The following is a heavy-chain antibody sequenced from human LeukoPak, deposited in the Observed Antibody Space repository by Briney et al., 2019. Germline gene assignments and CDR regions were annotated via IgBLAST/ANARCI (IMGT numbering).Heavy chain of an antibody. CDR3: ARDSGLQNFDY. CDR1: GGSISSYY. D-gene: IGHD1-26*01. CDR2: INHSGST. Sequence: PSETLSLTCTVSGGSISSYYWSWIRQPPGKGLEWIGEINHSGSTNYNPSLKSRVTISVDTSKNQFSLKLSSVTAADTAVYYCARDSGLQNFDYWGQGTLVTVSS. J-gene: IGHJ4*02. V-gene: IGHV4-34*01.